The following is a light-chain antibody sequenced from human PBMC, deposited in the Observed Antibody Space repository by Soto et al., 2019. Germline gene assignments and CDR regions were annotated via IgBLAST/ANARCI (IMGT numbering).Light chain of an antibody. CDR1: QSVSSSY. Sequence: ILWTQSPGTLSLSPGERSTLSCLASQSVSSSYLAWYQQKPGQAPRLLIYGASSRATGIPDRFSGSGSGTDFTLTISRLEPEDFAVYYCQQYGSSPTFGQGTRLEI. CDR2: GAS. V-gene: IGKV3-20*01. J-gene: IGKJ5*01. CDR3: QQYGSSPT.